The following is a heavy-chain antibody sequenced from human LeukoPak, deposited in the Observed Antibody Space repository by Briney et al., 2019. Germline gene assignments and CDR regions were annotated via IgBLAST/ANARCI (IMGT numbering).Heavy chain of an antibody. CDR3: ARVDYSGYDSVFDY. CDR2: INPNSGGT. Sequence: ASVKVSCKASGYTFTGYYMHWVRQAPGQGLEWMGWINPNSGGTNYAQKFQGRVTTTRDTSISTAYMELSRLRSDDTAVYYCARVDYSGYDSVFDYWGQGTLVTVSS. J-gene: IGHJ4*02. CDR1: GYTFTGYY. D-gene: IGHD5-12*01. V-gene: IGHV1-2*02.